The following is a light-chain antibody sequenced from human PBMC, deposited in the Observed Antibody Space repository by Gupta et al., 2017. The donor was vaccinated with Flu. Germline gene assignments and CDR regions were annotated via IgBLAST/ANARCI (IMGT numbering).Light chain of an antibody. V-gene: IGKV4-1*01. J-gene: IGKJ1*01. Sequence: DSVMTQSPDSLAVSLGERATINCKSSQTLLYSLDNKNYLAWYQQKLGQPPKLLIYWASTRESGVPDRFSGSGSGTDFTLTISSLQAEDVAVYYCQQYLRTPRTFGQETKVEIK. CDR1: QTLLYSLDNKNY. CDR2: WAS. CDR3: QQYLRTPRT.